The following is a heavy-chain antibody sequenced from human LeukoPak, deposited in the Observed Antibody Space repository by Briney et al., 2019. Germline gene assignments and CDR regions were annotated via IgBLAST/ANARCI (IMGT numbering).Heavy chain of an antibody. D-gene: IGHD3-10*01. CDR1: GSTFSSYS. CDR2: ISSSSSYI. Sequence: PGGSLRLSCAASGSTFSSYSMNWVRQAPGKGLEWVSSISSSSSYIYYADSVKGRFTISRDNAKNSLYLQMNSLRAEDTAVYYCAFNPQTYYYGSGSPHWFDPWGQGTLVTVSS. V-gene: IGHV3-21*01. J-gene: IGHJ5*02. CDR3: AFNPQTYYYGSGSPHWFDP.